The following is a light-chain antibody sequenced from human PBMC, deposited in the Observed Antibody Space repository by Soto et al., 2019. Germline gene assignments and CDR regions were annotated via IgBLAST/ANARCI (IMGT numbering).Light chain of an antibody. J-gene: IGKJ1*01. CDR2: AAS. CDR3: QQSYSTPWT. CDR1: QSISNY. V-gene: IGKV1-39*01. Sequence: IQMTQSPSSLSASVGDRVTITCRASQSISNYLNWYQQKPGKAPKLLIYAASSLQSGVPPRFSGSGSGTDFTLTISSLQPEDFATYYCQQSYSTPWTFGQGTKVDIK.